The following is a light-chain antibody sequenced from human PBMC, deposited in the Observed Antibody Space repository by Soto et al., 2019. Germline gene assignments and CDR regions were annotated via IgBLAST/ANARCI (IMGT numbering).Light chain of an antibody. Sequence: DIQVTQSPSTLPASVGDRVTITCRASHSINSLLAWYQQKPGKAPKFLIYGASSLESGVPSRFSGSGSGTGFTLTISSLQPDDFATYYCQQYSSHPTTFGQGTKVDI. CDR1: HSINSL. CDR3: QQYSSHPTT. V-gene: IGKV1-5*01. CDR2: GAS. J-gene: IGKJ1*01.